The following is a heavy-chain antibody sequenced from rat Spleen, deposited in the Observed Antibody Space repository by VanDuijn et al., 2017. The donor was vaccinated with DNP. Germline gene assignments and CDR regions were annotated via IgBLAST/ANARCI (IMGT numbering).Heavy chain of an antibody. CDR2: IRYDGGST. D-gene: IGHD1-1*01. CDR1: GFTFSDYY. CDR3: AIYFYSGDNWFGY. V-gene: IGHV5-22*01. Sequence: EVQLVESGGGLVQPGRSLKISCAASGFTFSDYYMAWVRQAPTKGLEWVAYIRYDGGSTYYGDSVKGRVTISRDNAKSTLYLQMNSLRSEDMATYYCAIYFYSGDNWFGYWGQGVMVTVSS. J-gene: IGHJ2*01.